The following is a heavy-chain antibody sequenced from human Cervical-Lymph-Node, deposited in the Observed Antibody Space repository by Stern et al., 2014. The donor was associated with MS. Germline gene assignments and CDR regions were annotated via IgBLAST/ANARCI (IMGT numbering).Heavy chain of an antibody. J-gene: IGHJ6*02. D-gene: IGHD1-14*01. V-gene: IGHV1-69*01. CDR3: ARGASSAAWYKHAVDV. Sequence: VPLGESGPEVQKPGSSLKVSCKASGDTPNTAAIHWVRPAPRQGLEWMGGIIPVFGTPVYAQRFKGRVSIAADESTATDYMELSSLRSDDTAVYYCARGASSAAWYKHAVDVWGQGTTVTVSS. CDR1: GDTPNTAA. CDR2: IIPVFGTP.